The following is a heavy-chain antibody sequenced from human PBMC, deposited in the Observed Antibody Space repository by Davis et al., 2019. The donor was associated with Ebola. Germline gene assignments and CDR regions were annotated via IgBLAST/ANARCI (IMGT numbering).Heavy chain of an antibody. CDR1: GGSISSSGYY. CDR2: VFYSGTT. J-gene: IGHJ4*02. CDR3: ARQSYSSGWYGGY. D-gene: IGHD6-19*01. Sequence: SETLSLTCTVSGGSISSSGYYWGWIRQPPGKGLEWIGSVFYSGTTYYNPSLESRVTISVDTSKNQFSLKLRSATAADTAVYYCARQSYSSGWYGGYWGQGTLVTVSS. V-gene: IGHV4-39*01.